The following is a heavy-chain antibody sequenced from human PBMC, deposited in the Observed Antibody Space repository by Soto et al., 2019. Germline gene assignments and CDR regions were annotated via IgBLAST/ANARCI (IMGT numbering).Heavy chain of an antibody. Sequence: SETLSLTCAVSGDSISSGGFHWSWIRQHPGKGLEWIGYIYYGGSTYYNPSLKSQFTISVDTSKNQFSLKVSSVTAADTAVYYCARGIIPAGTLAFDYWGQATLVTVSS. J-gene: IGHJ4*02. V-gene: IGHV4-31*11. D-gene: IGHD2-2*01. CDR3: ARGIIPAGTLAFDY. CDR2: IYYGGST. CDR1: GDSISSGGFH.